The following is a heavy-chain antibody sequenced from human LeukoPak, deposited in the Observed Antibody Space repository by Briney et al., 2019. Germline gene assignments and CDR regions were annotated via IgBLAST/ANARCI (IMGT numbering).Heavy chain of an antibody. Sequence: PGGSLRLSCAASGFTFSSYAMSWVRQAPGKGLEWVSAISGSGGSTYYADSVKGRFTISRDNSKNTLYLQMNSLRAEDTAVYYCAKDSPDLGYCSSTSCSTDADWGQGTLVTVSS. D-gene: IGHD2-2*02. J-gene: IGHJ4*02. CDR3: AKDSPDLGYCSSTSCSTDAD. CDR1: GFTFSSYA. V-gene: IGHV3-23*01. CDR2: ISGSGGST.